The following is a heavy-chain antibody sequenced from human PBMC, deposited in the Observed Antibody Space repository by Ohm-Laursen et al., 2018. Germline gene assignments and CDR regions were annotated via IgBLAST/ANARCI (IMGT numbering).Heavy chain of an antibody. CDR3: ARDPLRYFDWFQEDNWFDP. V-gene: IGHV3-7*01. D-gene: IGHD3-9*01. J-gene: IGHJ5*02. Sequence: SLRLSCAASGFTFSSYWMSWVRQAPGKGLEWVANIKQDGSEKYYVDSVKGRFTISRDNAKNSLYLQMNSLRAEDTAVYYCARDPLRYFDWFQEDNWFDPWGQGTLVTVSS. CDR1: GFTFSSYW. CDR2: IKQDGSEK.